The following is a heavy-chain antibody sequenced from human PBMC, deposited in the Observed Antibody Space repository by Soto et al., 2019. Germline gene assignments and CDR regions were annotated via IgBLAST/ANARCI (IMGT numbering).Heavy chain of an antibody. D-gene: IGHD4-17*01. J-gene: IGHJ6*02. CDR3: ATGGVRWGNYYYGMDV. CDR2: ISGSGGST. Sequence: EVQLLESGGGLVQPGGSLRLSCAASGFTFSSYAMSWVRQAPGKGLEWVTAISGSGGSTYYADSVKGRFTISRDNSKKTLYLQMNSVRAEDTAVYYCATGGVRWGNYYYGMDVWGQGTTVTVSS. V-gene: IGHV3-23*01. CDR1: GFTFSSYA.